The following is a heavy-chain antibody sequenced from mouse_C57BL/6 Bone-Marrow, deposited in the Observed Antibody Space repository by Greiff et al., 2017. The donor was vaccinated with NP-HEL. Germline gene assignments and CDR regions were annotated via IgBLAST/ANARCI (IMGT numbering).Heavy chain of an antibody. Sequence: VQLQQSGPELVKPGASVQISCKASGYSFTDYNMNWVKQSNGKSLEWIGVINPNYGTTSYNQKFKGKATLTVDQSSSTAYMQLNSLTSEDSAVYYCARAAITTVVATDFDYWGQGTTLTVSS. V-gene: IGHV1-39*01. J-gene: IGHJ2*01. D-gene: IGHD1-1*01. CDR2: INPNYGTT. CDR1: GYSFTDYN. CDR3: ARAAITTVVATDFDY.